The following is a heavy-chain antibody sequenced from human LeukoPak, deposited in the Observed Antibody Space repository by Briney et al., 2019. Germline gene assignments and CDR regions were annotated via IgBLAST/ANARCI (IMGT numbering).Heavy chain of an antibody. Sequence: ASVKVSCKASGYTFTGYYMHWVRQAPGQGLEWMGWINPNSGGTNYAQKFQGRVTMTRDTSISTAYMELSRLRSDDTAVYYCARESAAGTCFDIWGQGTMVTVSS. CDR1: GYTFTGYY. V-gene: IGHV1-2*02. CDR2: INPNSGGT. D-gene: IGHD6-13*01. J-gene: IGHJ3*02. CDR3: ARESAAGTCFDI.